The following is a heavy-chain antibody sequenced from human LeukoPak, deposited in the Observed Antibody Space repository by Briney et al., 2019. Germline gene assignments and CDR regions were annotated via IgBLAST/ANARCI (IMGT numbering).Heavy chain of an antibody. CDR2: INHSGST. CDR1: GGSFSGYH. D-gene: IGHD3-3*01. CDR3: ALRSGPFDY. V-gene: IGHV4-34*01. Sequence: SETLSLTCAVYGGSFSGYHWSWLRQPPGKGLEWIGEINHSGSTNYNPSLKSRVTISVDTSKNQFSLKLSSVTAADTAVYYCALRSGPFDYWGQGTLVTVSS. J-gene: IGHJ4*02.